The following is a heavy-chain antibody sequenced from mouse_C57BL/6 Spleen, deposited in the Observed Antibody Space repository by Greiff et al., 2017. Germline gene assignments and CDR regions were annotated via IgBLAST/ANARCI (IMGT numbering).Heavy chain of an antibody. CDR3: ARRDYDESYWYFDV. D-gene: IGHD2-4*01. CDR1: GFTFTDYY. V-gene: IGHV7-3*01. Sequence: EVQRVESGGGLVQPGGSLSLSCAASGFTFTDYYMSWVRQPPGKALEWLGFIRNKANGYTTEYSASVKGRFTISRDNSQSILYLQMNALRAEDSATYYCARRDYDESYWYFDVWGTGTTVTVSS. CDR2: IRNKANGYTT. J-gene: IGHJ1*03.